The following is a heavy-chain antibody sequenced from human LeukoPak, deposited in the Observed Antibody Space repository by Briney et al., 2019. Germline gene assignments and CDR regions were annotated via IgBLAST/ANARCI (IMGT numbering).Heavy chain of an antibody. CDR1: GFTFSSYA. D-gene: IGHD1-26*01. Sequence: GGSLRLSCAASGFTFSSYAMSWVRQAPGKGLEWVSAISGSGGSTYYADSVKGRFTISRDNSKNTLYLQMNSLRAEDTAVYYCARDQSIAGPTTADYWGQGTLVTVSS. V-gene: IGHV3-23*01. CDR3: ARDQSIAGPTTADY. CDR2: ISGSGGST. J-gene: IGHJ4*02.